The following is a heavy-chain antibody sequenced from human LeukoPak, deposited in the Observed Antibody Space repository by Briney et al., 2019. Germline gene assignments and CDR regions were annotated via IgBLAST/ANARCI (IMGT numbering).Heavy chain of an antibody. Sequence: PSETLSLTCTVSGGSISSGGYYWSWIRQPPGKGLEWIGYIYHSGSTYYNPSLKSRVTISVDTSKNQFSLKLSSVTAADTAVYYCARESAADIFDYWGQGTLVTVSS. J-gene: IGHJ4*02. D-gene: IGHD6-13*01. CDR1: GGSISSGGYY. CDR2: IYHSGST. CDR3: ARESAADIFDY. V-gene: IGHV4-30-2*01.